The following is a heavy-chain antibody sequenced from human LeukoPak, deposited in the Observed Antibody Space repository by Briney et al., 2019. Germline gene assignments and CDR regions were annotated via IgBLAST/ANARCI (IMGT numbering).Heavy chain of an antibody. CDR1: GFTFSTYW. D-gene: IGHD6-13*01. J-gene: IGHJ4*02. V-gene: IGHV3-74*01. CDR3: ARDSIELAGDFDY. Sequence: SGGSLRLSCAASGFTFSTYWMHWVRQAPGKGLIWVSRINSDGSNTLYADSVKGRFTISRDNAKNTLYLQMTSLRAEDTAVYYCARDSIELAGDFDYWGQGALVTVSS. CDR2: INSDGSNT.